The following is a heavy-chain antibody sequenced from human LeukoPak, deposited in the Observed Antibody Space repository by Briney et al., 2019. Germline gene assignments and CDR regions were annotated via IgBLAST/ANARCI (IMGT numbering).Heavy chain of an antibody. CDR2: MSSSGSAK. V-gene: IGHV3-11*04. CDR3: ARGGGVSRYSGSYDAFDI. Sequence: PGGSLRLSCAASGFTFSDYYMSWIRQAPGKGLEWVSYMSSSGSAKYYAGSVKGRFTISRDNAKNSLYLQMNSLRAEDTAVYYCARGGGVSRYSGSYDAFDIWGQGTMVTVSS. CDR1: GFTFSDYY. J-gene: IGHJ3*02. D-gene: IGHD1-26*01.